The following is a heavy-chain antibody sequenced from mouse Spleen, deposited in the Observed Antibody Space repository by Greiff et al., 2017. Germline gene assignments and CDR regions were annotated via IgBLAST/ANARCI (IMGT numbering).Heavy chain of an antibody. CDR1: GYTFTSYW. D-gene: IGHD1-1*01. V-gene: IGHV1-59*01. CDR2: IDPSDSYT. Sequence: QVQLQQPGAELVRPGTSVKLSCKASGYTFTSYWMHWVKQRPGQGLEWIGVIDPSDSYTNYNQKFKGKATLTVDTSSSTAYMRLSSLTSEDSAVYYCAREDFITTVVATNYWGQGTTLTVSS. J-gene: IGHJ2*01. CDR3: AREDFITTVVATNY.